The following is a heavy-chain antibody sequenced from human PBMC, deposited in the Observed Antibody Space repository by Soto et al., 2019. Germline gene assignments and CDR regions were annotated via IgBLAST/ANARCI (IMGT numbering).Heavy chain of an antibody. J-gene: IGHJ4*02. CDR3: KRDRWLDY. Sequence: SETLSLTCTVSGASISSYYWSCIRQSPGKGLEWIAWIHHSGSTSYNPALRSRVTTSVDTSKNQFSLNLNSMTAADTAVYYCKRDRWLDYWGQGTLVTVSS. V-gene: IGHV4-59*01. CDR2: IHHSGST. D-gene: IGHD5-12*01. CDR1: GASISSYY.